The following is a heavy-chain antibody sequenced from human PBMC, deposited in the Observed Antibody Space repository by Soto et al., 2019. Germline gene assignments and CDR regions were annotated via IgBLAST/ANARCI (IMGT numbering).Heavy chain of an antibody. CDR3: ARVLNAMIPKNAFDI. CDR1: GGSISRGSYY. CDR2: VYYSGST. J-gene: IGHJ3*02. Sequence: SETLSLTCTVSGGSISRGSYYWDWIRQPPGKGLEWIGNVYYSGSTNYNPSLESRVTISVDTSKNQFSLKLSSVTASDTAMYYCARVLNAMIPKNAFDIWGQGTMVTVSS. D-gene: IGHD3-22*01. V-gene: IGHV4-39*07.